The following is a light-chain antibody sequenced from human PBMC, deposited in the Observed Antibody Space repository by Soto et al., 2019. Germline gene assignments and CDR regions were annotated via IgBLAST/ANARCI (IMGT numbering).Light chain of an antibody. CDR2: KAS. CDR3: QQRSNWPRT. Sequence: DIRMAQSPSTLSGSVGDRVTITCRAXQTISSWLAWYQQKPGKDPKLLIYKASTLKSGVPSRFSGSGSGTDFTLTISSLEPEEFAVYDCQQRSNWPRTFGQGTKVDIK. J-gene: IGKJ1*01. V-gene: IGKV1-5*03. CDR1: QTISSW.